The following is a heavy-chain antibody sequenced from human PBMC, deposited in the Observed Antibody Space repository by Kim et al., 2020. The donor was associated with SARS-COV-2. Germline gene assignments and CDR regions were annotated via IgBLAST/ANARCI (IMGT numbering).Heavy chain of an antibody. CDR2: IWYDGSNK. V-gene: IGHV3-33*08. CDR1: GFTFSSYG. Sequence: GGSLRLSCAASGFTFSSYGMHWVRQAPGKGLEWVAVIWYDGSNKYYADSVKGRFTISRDNSKNTLYLQMNSLRAEDTAVYYCARDNVGRRVAAGLWAPRGDNRFDRWGQGTLVTVSS. CDR3: ARDNVGRRVAAGLWAPRGDNRFDR. J-gene: IGHJ5*02. D-gene: IGHD6-13*01.